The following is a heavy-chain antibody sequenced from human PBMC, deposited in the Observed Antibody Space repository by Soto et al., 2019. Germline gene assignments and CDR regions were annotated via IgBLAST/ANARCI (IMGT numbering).Heavy chain of an antibody. CDR1: GFTFSNYA. V-gene: IGHV3-23*01. CDR3: AKARHKYYYESSGYGVFDY. D-gene: IGHD3-22*01. Sequence: PGGSLRLSCAASGFTFSNYAMTWVRQAPGKGLEWVSSITDSGASTYYADSVKGRFTISRDSSKNTMYLQMNSLRDEDTALYYCAKARHKYYYESSGYGVFDYWGRGTLVTVSS. CDR2: ITDSGAST. J-gene: IGHJ4*02.